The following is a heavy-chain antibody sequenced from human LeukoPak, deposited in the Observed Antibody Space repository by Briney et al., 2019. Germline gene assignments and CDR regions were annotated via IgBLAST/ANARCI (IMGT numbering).Heavy chain of an antibody. CDR2: ITGSGGST. D-gene: IGHD2-15*01. J-gene: IGHJ4*02. Sequence: GGSLRLSCAASGFTFSNYAMSWVRQAPGGGVEGGSGITGSGGSTFYADSVQGRFTISRDNSKNTLYLQMNSLRAEDTAVYYCAKLDCSGSSCYQFDCWGQGTLVTVSS. CDR3: AKLDCSGSSCYQFDC. V-gene: IGHV3-23*01. CDR1: GFTFSNYA.